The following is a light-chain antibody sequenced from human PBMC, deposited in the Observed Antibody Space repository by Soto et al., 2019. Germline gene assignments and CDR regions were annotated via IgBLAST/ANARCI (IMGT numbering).Light chain of an antibody. V-gene: IGKV3-15*01. Sequence: IVMTQSPATLSVSPGERATLSCRASQSVSSNLAWYQQKPGQSPRLLIYGASTRATGIPARFSGSGSGTEFTLTISSRQSEDFAVYYCQQYNNWPPRTFGHGTKVDIK. CDR1: QSVSSN. J-gene: IGKJ3*01. CDR2: GAS. CDR3: QQYNNWPPRT.